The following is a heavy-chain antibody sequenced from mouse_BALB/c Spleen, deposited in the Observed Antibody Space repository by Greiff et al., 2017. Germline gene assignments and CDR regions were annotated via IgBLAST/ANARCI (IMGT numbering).Heavy chain of an antibody. J-gene: IGHJ3*01. V-gene: IGHV5-6-5*01. Sequence: EVKVVESGGGLVKPGGSLKLSCAASGFTFSSYAMSWVRQTPEKRLEWVASISSGGSTYYPDSVKGRFTISRDNARNILYLQMSSLRSEDTAMYYCARGQGSGTWFAYWGQGTLVTVSA. CDR3: ARGQGSGTWFAY. D-gene: IGHD4-1*01. CDR1: GFTFSSYA. CDR2: ISSGGST.